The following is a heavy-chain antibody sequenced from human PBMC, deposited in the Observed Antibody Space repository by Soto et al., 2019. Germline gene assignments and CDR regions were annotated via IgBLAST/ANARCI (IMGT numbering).Heavy chain of an antibody. D-gene: IGHD3-22*01. CDR1: GFTFSDHY. CDR3: ARDLPDCSGYYYFDY. V-gene: IGHV3-72*01. J-gene: IGHJ4*02. CDR2: TRNKANSYTT. Sequence: GGSLRLSCAASGFTFSDHYMDWVRQAPGKGLEWVGRTRNKANSYTTEYAASVKGRFTISRDDSKNSLYLQMNSLKTEDTAVYYCARDLPDCSGYYYFDYWGQGTLVTVSS.